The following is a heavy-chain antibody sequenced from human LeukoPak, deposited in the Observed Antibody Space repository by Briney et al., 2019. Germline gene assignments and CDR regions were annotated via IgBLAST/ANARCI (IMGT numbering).Heavy chain of an antibody. CDR2: IYTGDSDT. D-gene: IGHD2-2*01. J-gene: IGHJ4*02. CDR3: ARHARGKDIVVVPAAMIDY. V-gene: IGHV5-51*01. Sequence: GESLKISCKGSGYSFTSYWIGWVRQMPGKGLEGMGIIYTGDSDTRYSPSFQGQVTISADKSISTAYLQWSSLKASDTAMYYCARHARGKDIVVVPAAMIDYWGQGTLVTVSS. CDR1: GYSFTSYW.